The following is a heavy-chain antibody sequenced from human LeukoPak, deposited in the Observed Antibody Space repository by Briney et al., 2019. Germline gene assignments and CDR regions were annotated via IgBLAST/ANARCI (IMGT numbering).Heavy chain of an antibody. CDR1: GFTFSSYA. D-gene: IGHD4-11*01. CDR2: IGGSGGST. J-gene: IGHJ4*02. Sequence: GGSLRLSCAASGFTFSSYAMNWVRQAPGKGLEWVSGIGGSGGSTYYADSVKGRFTISRDNSKNTLYLQMNSLRAEDTAVYYCARLHTGLLIDYWGQGTLVTVSS. V-gene: IGHV3-23*01. CDR3: ARLHTGLLIDY.